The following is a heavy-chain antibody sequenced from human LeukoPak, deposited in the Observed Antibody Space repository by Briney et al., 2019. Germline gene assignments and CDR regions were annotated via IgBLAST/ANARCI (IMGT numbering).Heavy chain of an antibody. Sequence: GASLRLSCAASRFTFSSYALSWVSQAPGKGLEWVSAISGSGGSTYYADSVKGRFTISRDNSKNTLYLQMNSLRAEDTAVYYCAKDHSSGWPENWFDPWGQGTLFTVSS. V-gene: IGHV3-23*01. CDR1: RFTFSSYA. CDR3: AKDHSSGWPENWFDP. CDR2: ISGSGGST. D-gene: IGHD6-19*01. J-gene: IGHJ5*02.